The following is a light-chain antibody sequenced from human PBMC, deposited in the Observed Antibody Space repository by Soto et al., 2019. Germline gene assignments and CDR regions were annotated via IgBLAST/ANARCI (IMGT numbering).Light chain of an antibody. CDR1: SSDVGGYNY. Sequence: QSALTQPRSVSGSPGQSVTISCTGTSSDVGGYNYVSWYQQYPDRAPKVIIYDVNEPPSGLPECFSASKSGNTASLPISGLQAEDEDDYYCCPSEGSYTYVFGSGTKLTVL. J-gene: IGLJ6*01. CDR2: DVN. V-gene: IGLV2-11*01. CDR3: CPSEGSYTYV.